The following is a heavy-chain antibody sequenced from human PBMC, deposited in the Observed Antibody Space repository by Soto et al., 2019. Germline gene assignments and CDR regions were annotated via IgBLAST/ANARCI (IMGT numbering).Heavy chain of an antibody. CDR2: IWYDGRNK. CDR3: ARGGLGWGGKYYYGLDV. V-gene: IGHV3-33*01. D-gene: IGHD3-10*01. CDR1: GFFFSSYG. J-gene: IGHJ6*02. Sequence: QVQLVESGGGVVQPGRSLRLSCAVSGFFFSSYGMHWVRQAPGKGLEWVAVIWYDGRNKYYADSVKGRFTISRDNSKNTLYLQMNSLRAEDTAVYYCARGGLGWGGKYYYGLDVWGQGTTVTVSS.